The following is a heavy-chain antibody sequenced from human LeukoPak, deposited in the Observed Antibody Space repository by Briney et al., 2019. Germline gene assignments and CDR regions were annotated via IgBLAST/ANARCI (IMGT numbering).Heavy chain of an antibody. CDR1: GGSISSGGYY. D-gene: IGHD3-3*01. Sequence: SETLSLTCTVSGGSISSGGYYWSWIRQHPGKGLEWIGYIYYSGSTYYNPSLKSRVTISVDTSKNQFPLKLSSVTAADTAVYYCARASQYYDFWSGYYNLSWFDPWGQGTLVTVSS. CDR3: ARASQYYDFWSGYYNLSWFDP. CDR2: IYYSGST. V-gene: IGHV4-31*03. J-gene: IGHJ5*02.